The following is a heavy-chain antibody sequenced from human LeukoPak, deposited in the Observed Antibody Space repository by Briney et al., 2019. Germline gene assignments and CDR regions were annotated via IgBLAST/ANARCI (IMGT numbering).Heavy chain of an antibody. V-gene: IGHV4-59*08. D-gene: IGHD6-19*01. CDR1: GGSFSGYY. J-gene: IGHJ4*02. CDR3: ARWDDSAWGFGN. Sequence: HSETLSRTCAVYGGSFSGYYWNWIRQSPGKGLEWVGYISHSGTTSYNSSLKSRVTISVDTSKNQLSLKLTSVTAADTAVYYCARWDDSAWGFGNWGPGTLVTVSS. CDR2: ISHSGTT.